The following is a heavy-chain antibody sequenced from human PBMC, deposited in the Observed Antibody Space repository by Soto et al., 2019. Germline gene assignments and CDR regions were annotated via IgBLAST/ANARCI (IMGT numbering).Heavy chain of an antibody. D-gene: IGHD2-2*02. Sequence: ASVKVSCKASGYTFSGYYIHWLRQAPGQGLEWMGWINPNSGGTNYAQKFQGRVTVARDTPTSTAYMELSRLTSDDTAVYYCARSLTEGYCTITGCYTRPLYGMDVWGQGTTVTVSS. J-gene: IGHJ6*02. V-gene: IGHV1-2*02. CDR1: GYTFSGYY. CDR3: ARSLTEGYCTITGCYTRPLYGMDV. CDR2: INPNSGGT.